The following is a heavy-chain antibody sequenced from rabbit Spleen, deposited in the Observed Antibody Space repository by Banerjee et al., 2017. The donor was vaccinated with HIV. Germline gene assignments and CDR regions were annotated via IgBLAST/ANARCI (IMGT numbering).Heavy chain of an antibody. V-gene: IGHV1S47*01. CDR2: IDPAFCIT. J-gene: IGHJ3*01. D-gene: IGHD5-1*01. CDR1: GFSFSNKA. CDR3: ARDGAVGSYFAL. Sequence: QEQLVESGGGLLRPEGSLKLSCTASGFSFSNKAVMCWVRQTPGKGLEWIGYIDPAFCITCHANWENGRFSSSRENALRQVSLPTTRLSTADTATYFCARDGAVGSYFALWGQGTLVSVS.